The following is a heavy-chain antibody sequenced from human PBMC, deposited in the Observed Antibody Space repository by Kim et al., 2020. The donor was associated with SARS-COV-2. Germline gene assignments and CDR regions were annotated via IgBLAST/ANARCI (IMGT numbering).Heavy chain of an antibody. CDR1: GFTFDDYA. Sequence: GGSLRLSCAASGFTFDDYAMHWVRQAPGKGLEWVSGISWNSGSIGYADSVKGRFTISRDNAKNSLYLQMNSLRAEDTALYYCAKTAVAGTFDYWGQGTLVTVSS. CDR2: ISWNSGSI. J-gene: IGHJ4*02. V-gene: IGHV3-9*01. CDR3: AKTAVAGTFDY. D-gene: IGHD6-19*01.